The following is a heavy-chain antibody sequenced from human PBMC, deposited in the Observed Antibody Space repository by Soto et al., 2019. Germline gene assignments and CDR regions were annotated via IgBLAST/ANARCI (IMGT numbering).Heavy chain of an antibody. V-gene: IGHV6-1*01. J-gene: IGHJ6*02. CDR1: GDSVSINSAA. CDR2: TYYRSKWYN. D-gene: IGHD3-10*01. CDR3: ARDSLTMVRGVIISAYYYYGMDV. Sequence: SQTLSLTCAISGDSVSINSAAWNLIRQSPSRGLEWLGRTYYRSKWYNDYAVSVKSRITINPDTSKNQFSLQLNSVTPEDTAVYYCARDSLTMVRGVIISAYYYYGMDVWGQGTTVTVSS.